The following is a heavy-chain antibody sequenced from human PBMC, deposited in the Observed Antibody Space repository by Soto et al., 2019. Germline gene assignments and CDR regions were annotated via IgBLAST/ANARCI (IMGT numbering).Heavy chain of an antibody. Sequence: QVQLVQSGAEVQKPGASVKVSCKASGYTFTSYGISWVRQAPGQGLEWMGWISTYYGNTNYAQKLQGRVTITTDTSTSTAYMELRSLRSDDTAVYYCAGGSWGELLFDYWGQGTLVTVSS. V-gene: IGHV1-18*01. CDR2: ISTYYGNT. CDR3: AGGSWGELLFDY. J-gene: IGHJ4*02. D-gene: IGHD3-16*01. CDR1: GYTFTSYG.